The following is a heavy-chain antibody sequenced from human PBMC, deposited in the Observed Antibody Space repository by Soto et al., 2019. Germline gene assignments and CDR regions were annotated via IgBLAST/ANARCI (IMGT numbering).Heavy chain of an antibody. CDR3: AREGQLWFQDYYYYGMDV. CDR2: ISAYNGNT. J-gene: IGHJ6*02. Sequence: ASVKVSCKASGYTFTSYGISWVRQAPGQGLEWMGWISAYNGNTNYAQKLQGRVTMTTDTSTSTAYMELRSLRSDDTAVYYCAREGQLWFQDYYYYGMDVWGQGTTVTVSS. CDR1: GYTFTSYG. D-gene: IGHD5-18*01. V-gene: IGHV1-18*04.